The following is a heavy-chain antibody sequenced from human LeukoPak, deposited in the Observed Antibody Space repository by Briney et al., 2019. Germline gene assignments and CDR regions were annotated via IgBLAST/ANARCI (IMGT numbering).Heavy chain of an antibody. CDR3: AKDPVEVDFWSGLGAFDI. Sequence: GGSLRLSCAASGFTFSSYAMSWVRQAPGKGLEWVSAISGSGGSTYYADSVKGRFTISRDNSKNTLYLQMNSLRAEDTAVYYCAKDPVEVDFWSGLGAFDIWGQGTMVTVSS. V-gene: IGHV3-23*01. J-gene: IGHJ3*02. CDR2: ISGSGGST. D-gene: IGHD3-3*01. CDR1: GFTFSSYA.